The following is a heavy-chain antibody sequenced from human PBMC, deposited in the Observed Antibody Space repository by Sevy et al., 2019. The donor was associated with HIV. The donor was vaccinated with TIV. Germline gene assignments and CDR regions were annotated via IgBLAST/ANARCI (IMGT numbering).Heavy chain of an antibody. V-gene: IGHV3-21*01. CDR2: IGSSNSYI. CDR1: GFSFSSYR. J-gene: IGHJ4*02. D-gene: IGHD6-13*01. Sequence: GGSLRLSCAASGFSFSSYRVSWVRQAPGKGLEWVASIGSSNSYIYYADSVKGRFTISRDNAKNSLFLHMNTLRAEDTAVYYCARSYSSSWYILYYFEYWGQGTPVTVSS. CDR3: ARSYSSSWYILYYFEY.